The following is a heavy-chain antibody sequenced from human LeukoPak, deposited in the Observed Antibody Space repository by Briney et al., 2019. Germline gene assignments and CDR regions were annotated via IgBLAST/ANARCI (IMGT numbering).Heavy chain of an antibody. Sequence: SETLSLTCAVSGGSISSGGYSWSWIRQPPGKGLEWIGYIYHSGSTNYNPSLKSRVTISVDTSKNQFSLKLSSVTAADTAVYYCARGQWLDNYWGQGTLATVSS. CDR2: IYHSGST. CDR1: GGSISSGGYS. J-gene: IGHJ4*02. CDR3: ARGQWLDNY. D-gene: IGHD6-19*01. V-gene: IGHV4-30-2*01.